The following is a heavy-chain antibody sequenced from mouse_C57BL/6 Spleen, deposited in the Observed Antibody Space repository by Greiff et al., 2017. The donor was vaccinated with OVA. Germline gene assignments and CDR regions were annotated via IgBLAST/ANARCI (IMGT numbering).Heavy chain of an antibody. V-gene: IGHV1-69*01. CDR1: GYTFTSYW. Sequence: QVQLQQPGAELVMPGASVKLSCKASGYTFTSYWMHWVKQRPGQGLEWIGEIDPSDGYTNYNQKFKGKSTLTADKSSSTAYMQLSSLTSEDSAVYDCAIGDGSSLYSLDYWGQGTSVTVSS. J-gene: IGHJ4*01. CDR3: AIGDGSSLYSLDY. CDR2: IDPSDGYT. D-gene: IGHD1-1*01.